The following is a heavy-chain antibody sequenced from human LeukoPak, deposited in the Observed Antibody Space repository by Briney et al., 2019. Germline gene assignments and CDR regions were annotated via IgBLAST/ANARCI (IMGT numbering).Heavy chain of an antibody. CDR2: ISGNGGDT. CDR3: ARSETLGPTAADHGY. V-gene: IGHV3-23*01. Sequence: EGSLRLSCAASGFTFSSYAMSWVRQAPGKGLEWVSSISGNGGDTHHADSVKGRFTISRDNSKNTLYLQMKSLRVEDTAVYYCARSETLGPTAADHGYWGQGTLVTVSS. CDR1: GFTFSSYA. J-gene: IGHJ4*02. D-gene: IGHD3/OR15-3a*01.